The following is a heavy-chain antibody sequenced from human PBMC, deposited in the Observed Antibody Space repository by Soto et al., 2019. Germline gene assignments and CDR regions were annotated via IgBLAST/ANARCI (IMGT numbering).Heavy chain of an antibody. CDR3: ARDLRYDFWSGYSPIDY. J-gene: IGHJ4*02. CDR2: ISAYNGNT. Sequence: QVQLVQSGAEVKKPGASVKVSCKASGYTFTSYGISWVRQAPGQGLEWMGWISAYNGNTNYAQKLQGRVTMTTDTPTSTAYMELRSMRSDDTAVYYCARDLRYDFWSGYSPIDYWGQGTLVTVSS. V-gene: IGHV1-18*01. CDR1: GYTFTSYG. D-gene: IGHD3-3*01.